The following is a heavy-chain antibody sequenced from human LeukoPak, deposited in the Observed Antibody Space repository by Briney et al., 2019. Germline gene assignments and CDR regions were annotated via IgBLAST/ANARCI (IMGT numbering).Heavy chain of an antibody. CDR3: ARAGAMVRGRAYDY. D-gene: IGHD3-10*01. Sequence: GGSLRLSCAASGFTFSSYAMSWVRQAPGKGLEWVSAISGSGGSTYYADSVKGRFTISRDNSKNTLYLQTNSLRAEDTAVYYCARAGAMVRGRAYDYWGQGTLVTVSS. CDR2: ISGSGGST. V-gene: IGHV3-23*01. J-gene: IGHJ4*02. CDR1: GFTFSSYA.